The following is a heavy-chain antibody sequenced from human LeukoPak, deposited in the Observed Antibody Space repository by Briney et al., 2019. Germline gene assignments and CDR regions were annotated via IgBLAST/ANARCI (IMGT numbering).Heavy chain of an antibody. CDR1: GFTLSSYV. CDR2: ISYDGSNK. Sequence: PGGSLRLSCATSGFTLSSYVMHWVRQAPGKGLEWVAVISYDGSNKYYADSVRGRFTISRDNSKNTLYLHMNSLRAEDTAVYFCAKGSKAVLFTRDHYMDVWGKGTTVTISS. D-gene: IGHD6-19*01. CDR3: AKGSKAVLFTRDHYMDV. J-gene: IGHJ6*03. V-gene: IGHV3-30*04.